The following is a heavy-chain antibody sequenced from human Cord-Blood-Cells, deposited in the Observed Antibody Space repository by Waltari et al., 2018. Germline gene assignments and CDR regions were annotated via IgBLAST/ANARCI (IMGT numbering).Heavy chain of an antibody. CDR1: GGSISSHY. J-gene: IGHJ4*02. CDR3: ARVLGFYSGSYYFDY. Sequence: QVQLQESGPGLVKPSETLSLTCTVSGGSISSHYWSWIRQPPGKGLEWIGYIYYSGSTNYNPPLKSRVTISVDTSKNQFSLKLSSVTAADTAVYYCARVLGFYSGSYYFDYWGQGTLVTVSS. V-gene: IGHV4-59*11. CDR2: IYYSGST. D-gene: IGHD1-26*01.